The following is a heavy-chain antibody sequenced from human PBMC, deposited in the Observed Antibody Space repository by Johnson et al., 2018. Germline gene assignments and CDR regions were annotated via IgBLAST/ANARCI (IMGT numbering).Heavy chain of an antibody. CDR1: EFTFSTYT. J-gene: IGHJ3*02. D-gene: IGHD3-10*01. CDR3: ARNRATYNNYKASDI. V-gene: IGHV3-48*02. Sequence: VQLVQSGGGLVQPGGSLRLSCVASEFTFSTYTMNWVRQAPGRGLEWVSFISPASSTIHYADSVKGRFPTSRDNAKSSLYLQMNSLRDEDTAVYYCARNRATYNNYKASDIWGQGTMVTVSS. CDR2: ISPASSTI.